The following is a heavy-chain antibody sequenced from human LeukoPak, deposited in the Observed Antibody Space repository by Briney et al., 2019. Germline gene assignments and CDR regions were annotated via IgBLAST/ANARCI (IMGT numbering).Heavy chain of an antibody. CDR3: ARHVYGSALGDFDY. D-gene: IGHD1-26*01. CDR1: GGSISGYY. J-gene: IGHJ4*02. V-gene: IGHV4-59*08. CDR2: ISYSGST. Sequence: SETLSLTCTVSGGSISGYYWSWIRQPPGKGLEWIGYISYSGSTNYNPSLKSRVTISVDTSKNQFSLKLSSVTAADTALYYCARHVYGSALGDFDYWGQGTLVTVSS.